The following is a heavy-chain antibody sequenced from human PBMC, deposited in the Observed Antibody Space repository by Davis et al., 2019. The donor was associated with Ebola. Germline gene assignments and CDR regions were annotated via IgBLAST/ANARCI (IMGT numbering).Heavy chain of an antibody. CDR3: ARDQSNIVVVPAEFDP. Sequence: ASVKVSCKASGYTFTDYYLHWVRQAPGQGLEWMGLMNPSAGDPRYAPRFRGRVTMTRDTSTSTVYMELSSLRSEDTAVYYCARDQSNIVVVPAEFDPWGQGTLVTVSS. CDR2: MNPSAGDP. V-gene: IGHV1-46*01. J-gene: IGHJ5*02. CDR1: GYTFTDYY. D-gene: IGHD2-2*01.